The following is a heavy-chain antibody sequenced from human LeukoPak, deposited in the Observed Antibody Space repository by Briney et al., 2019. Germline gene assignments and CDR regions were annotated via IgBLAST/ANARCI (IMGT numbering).Heavy chain of an antibody. D-gene: IGHD2-2*01. CDR2: IYTSGST. CDR3: ARRLRYCSSTSCSYYFDY. Sequence: SETLSLTCTVSGGSISSYYWSWIRQPPGKGLEWIGYIYTSGSTNYNPSLKSRVTISVDASKNQFSLKLSSVTAADTAVYYCARRLRYCSSTSCSYYFDYWGQGTLVTVSS. V-gene: IGHV4-4*09. J-gene: IGHJ4*02. CDR1: GGSISSYY.